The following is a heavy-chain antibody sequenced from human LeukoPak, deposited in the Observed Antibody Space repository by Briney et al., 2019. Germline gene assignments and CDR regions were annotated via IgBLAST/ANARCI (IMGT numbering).Heavy chain of an antibody. CDR2: VKSDGSST. CDR1: GFTFSSYW. J-gene: IGHJ5*02. V-gene: IGHV3-74*01. Sequence: GGSLRLSCAAYGFTFSSYWMHWVRQAPGKGLVWVSRVKSDGSSTSYADSAKGRFTISRDNAKNTLYLQMNSLRAEDTAVYYCARSDWFDPWGQGTLVIVSS. CDR3: ARSDWFDP.